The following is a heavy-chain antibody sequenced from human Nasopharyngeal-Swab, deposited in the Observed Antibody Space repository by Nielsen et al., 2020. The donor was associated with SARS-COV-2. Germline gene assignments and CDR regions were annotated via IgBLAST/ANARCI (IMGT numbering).Heavy chain of an antibody. CDR2: ISWNSGSI. CDR1: GFTFDDYA. Sequence: SLKISCAASGFTFDDYAMHWVRQAPGKGLEWVSGISWNSGSIGYADSVKGRFTISRDNAKNSLYLQMNSLRAEDTALYYCAKDLGLERLEAFDIWGQGTMVTVSS. V-gene: IGHV3-9*01. D-gene: IGHD1-1*01. CDR3: AKDLGLERLEAFDI. J-gene: IGHJ3*02.